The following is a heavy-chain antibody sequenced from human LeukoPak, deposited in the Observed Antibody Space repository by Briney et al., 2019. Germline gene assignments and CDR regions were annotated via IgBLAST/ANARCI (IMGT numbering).Heavy chain of an antibody. CDR1: GGTFSSYA. CDR2: IIPIFGTA. D-gene: IGHD1-26*01. J-gene: IGHJ4*02. Sequence: SVKVSCKASGGTFSSYAISWVRQAPGQGLEWMGGIIPIFGTANYAQKFQGRVTTTADESTSTAYMELSSLRSEDTAVYYCARNVAGSSDYFDYWGQGTLVTVSS. V-gene: IGHV1-69*13. CDR3: ARNVAGSSDYFDY.